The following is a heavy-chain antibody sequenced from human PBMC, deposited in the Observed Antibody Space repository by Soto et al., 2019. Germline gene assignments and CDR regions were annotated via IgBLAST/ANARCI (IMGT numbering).Heavy chain of an antibody. CDR2: TRNKANSYTT. J-gene: IGHJ4*02. CDR1: GFTFSDHY. D-gene: IGHD3-22*01. CDR3: AREHRSGYYYY. V-gene: IGHV3-72*01. Sequence: GVSLRLSCAASGFTFSDHYMDWVRQAPGKGLEWVGRTRNKANSYTTEYAASVKGRFTISRDDSKNSLYLQMNSLKTEDTAVYYCAREHRSGYYYYWGQGTLVTVSS.